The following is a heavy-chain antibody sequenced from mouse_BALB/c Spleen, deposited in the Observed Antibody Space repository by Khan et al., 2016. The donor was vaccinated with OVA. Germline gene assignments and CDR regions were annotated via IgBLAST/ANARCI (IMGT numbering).Heavy chain of an antibody. CDR3: VRRGNYYGSFYWDFDV. D-gene: IGHD1-1*01. J-gene: IGHJ1*01. CDR1: GFSLTSYD. CDR2: IWTGGGT. Sequence: QVQLQESGPGLVAPSQSLSITCTVSGFSLTSYDISWIRQPAGTGLEWLGVIWTGGGTHYNSAFMSRLSIRKDNSKSQVFLKMHSLQSDDTAIYYCVRRGNYYGSFYWDFDVWGAGTTVTVSS. V-gene: IGHV2-9-2*01.